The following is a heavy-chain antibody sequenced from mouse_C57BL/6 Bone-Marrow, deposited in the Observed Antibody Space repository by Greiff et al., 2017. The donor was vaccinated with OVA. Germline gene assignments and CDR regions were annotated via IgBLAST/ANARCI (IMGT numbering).Heavy chain of an antibody. J-gene: IGHJ2*01. CDR1: GYTFTNYW. CDR3: ARGELGGYFDY. CDR2: IYPGGGYT. D-gene: IGHD4-1*01. Sequence: QVQLQQSGAELVRPGTSVKMSCKASGYTFTNYWIGWAKQRPGHGLEWIGDIYPGGGYTNYNEKFKGKATLTAAKSSSTAYMQFSSLTSEDSAIYYCARGELGGYFDYWGQGTTLTVSS. V-gene: IGHV1-63*01.